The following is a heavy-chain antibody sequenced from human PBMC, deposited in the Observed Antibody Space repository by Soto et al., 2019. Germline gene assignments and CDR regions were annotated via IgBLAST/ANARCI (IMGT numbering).Heavy chain of an antibody. CDR3: ARGGFGGYGDPY. Sequence: QVQLQQWGAGLLKPSETLSLTCAVYGGSFSGYYWSWIRQPPGKGLEWIGEINHSGSTNYNPSLKSRVTISVEPSKNQFPLKLSSLTAADTAVYYWARGGFGGYGDPYWGQGTLVTVSS. CDR2: INHSGST. D-gene: IGHD4-17*01. CDR1: GGSFSGYY. J-gene: IGHJ4*02. V-gene: IGHV4-34*01.